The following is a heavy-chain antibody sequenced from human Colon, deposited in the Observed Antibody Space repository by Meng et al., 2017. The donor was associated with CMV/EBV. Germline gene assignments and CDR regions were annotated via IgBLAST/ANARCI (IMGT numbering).Heavy chain of an antibody. V-gene: IGHV1-18*01. CDR3: VKHSSDWSLDS. J-gene: IGHJ4*02. D-gene: IGHD6-19*01. CDR1: GYTYTDYQ. CDR2: IHPSGHP. Sequence: QVQLVQSGAEVKNPGASAKVSCKASGYTYTDYQTDWVRQAPGQGLEWMGWIHPSGHPTYAQKFQGRVTMTIDTSTTTASMELRSLRSDDSALYYCVKHSSDWSLDSWGQGTLVTVYS.